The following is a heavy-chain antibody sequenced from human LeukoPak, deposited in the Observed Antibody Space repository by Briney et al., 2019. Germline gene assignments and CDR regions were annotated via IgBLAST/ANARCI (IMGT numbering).Heavy chain of an antibody. Sequence: PSETLSLTCAVFGGSFSGYYWSWIRQPPGKGLEWIGEINHSGSTNYNPSLKSRVTISVDTSKNQFSLKLSSVTAADTAVYYCARDEREAYYYGSGSQLAHWFDPWGQGTLVTVSS. D-gene: IGHD3-10*01. CDR1: GGSFSGYY. CDR2: INHSGST. CDR3: ARDEREAYYYGSGSQLAHWFDP. V-gene: IGHV4-34*01. J-gene: IGHJ5*02.